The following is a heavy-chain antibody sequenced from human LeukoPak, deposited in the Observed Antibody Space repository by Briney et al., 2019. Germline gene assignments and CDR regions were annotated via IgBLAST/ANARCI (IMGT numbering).Heavy chain of an antibody. CDR2: IYSGGST. J-gene: IGHJ4*02. CDR1: GFTVSSNY. Sequence: PGGSLRLSCAASGFTVSSNYMSWVRQAPGKGLEWVSVIYSGGSTYYADSVKGRFTISRDNAKNSLYLQMNSLRVEDTAMYYCARDGLRRPPTPYCGGDCPLDYWGQGTLVSVSS. V-gene: IGHV3-66*01. CDR3: ARDGLRRPPTPYCGGDCPLDY. D-gene: IGHD2-21*02.